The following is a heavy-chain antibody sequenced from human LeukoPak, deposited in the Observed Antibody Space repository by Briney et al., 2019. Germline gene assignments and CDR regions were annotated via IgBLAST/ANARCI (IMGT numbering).Heavy chain of an antibody. D-gene: IGHD2-15*01. CDR1: GFTFSSYA. V-gene: IGHV3-30*17. CDR2: ISYDGSNK. Sequence: GRSLRLSCAASGFTFSSYAMHWVRQAPGKGLEWVAAISYDGSNKYYADSVKGRFTISRDNSKNTLYLQMNSLRAEDTAVYYCVRDGGAWGDAFDIWGQGTMVTVSS. CDR3: VRDGGAWGDAFDI. J-gene: IGHJ3*02.